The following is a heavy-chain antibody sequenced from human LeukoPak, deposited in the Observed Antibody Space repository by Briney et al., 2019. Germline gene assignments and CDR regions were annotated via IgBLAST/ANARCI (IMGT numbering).Heavy chain of an antibody. Sequence: GGSLRLSCAASGFSFSTQRMHWVRQAPGKGLVWVSYINIDERITGYADSVKGRFTISRDNAKNTLYLQMNSLRDEDTAVYFCARRYCTPSSCYSDYWGQGALVTVSS. J-gene: IGHJ4*02. V-gene: IGHV3-74*01. CDR3: ARRYCTPSSCYSDY. CDR1: GFSFSTQR. CDR2: INIDERIT. D-gene: IGHD2-8*01.